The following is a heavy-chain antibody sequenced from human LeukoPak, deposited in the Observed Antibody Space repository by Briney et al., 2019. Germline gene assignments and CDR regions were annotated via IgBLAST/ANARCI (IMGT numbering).Heavy chain of an antibody. V-gene: IGHV1-46*01. CDR1: GYAFTSHY. Sequence: ASVKVSCKASGYAFTSHYIHWMRQAPGHGLEWMGMINPSGGSTSYAQKFQDRVTMTRDTSTSTVYLELSSLRSEDTAVYYCARAYSTSSPFDYWGQGTLVTVSS. J-gene: IGHJ4*02. D-gene: IGHD6-6*01. CDR3: ARAYSTSSPFDY. CDR2: INPSGGST.